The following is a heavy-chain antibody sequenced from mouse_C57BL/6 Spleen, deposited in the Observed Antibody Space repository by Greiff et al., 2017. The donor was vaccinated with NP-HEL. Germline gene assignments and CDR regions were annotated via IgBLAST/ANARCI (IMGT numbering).Heavy chain of an antibody. V-gene: IGHV10-3*01. CDR2: IRSKSSNYAT. Sequence: EVQLVESGGGLVQPKGSLKLSCAASGFTFNTYAMHWVRQAPGKGLEWVARIRSKSSNYATYYADSVKDRFTISRDDSQSMLYLQMNNLKTEDTAMYYCVREGVYDYDGWYFDVWGTGTTVTVSS. J-gene: IGHJ1*03. CDR1: GFTFNTYA. D-gene: IGHD2-4*01. CDR3: VREGVYDYDGWYFDV.